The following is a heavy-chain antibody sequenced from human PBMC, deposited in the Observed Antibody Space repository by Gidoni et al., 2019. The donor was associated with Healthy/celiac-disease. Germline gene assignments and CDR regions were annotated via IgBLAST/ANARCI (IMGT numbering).Heavy chain of an antibody. D-gene: IGHD2-2*01. CDR2: IWYDGSNK. J-gene: IGHJ4*02. CDR3: ARGIGYCSSTSCYYYFDY. Sequence: QVQLVESGGGVVQPGRSLRLSCAASGFTFSSYGMHWVRQAPGKGLEWVAVIWYDGSNKYYADSVKGRFTISRDNSKNTLYLQMNSLRAEDTAVYYCARGIGYCSSTSCYYYFDYWGQGTLVTVSS. V-gene: IGHV3-33*01. CDR1: GFTFSSYG.